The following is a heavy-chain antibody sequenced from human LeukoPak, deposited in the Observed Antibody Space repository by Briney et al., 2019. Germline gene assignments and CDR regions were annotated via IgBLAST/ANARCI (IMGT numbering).Heavy chain of an antibody. CDR1: GGSISSYY. Sequence: SETLSLTYTVSGGSISSYYGSWIRQPPGKGLEWIGYIYYSGSTNYNPSLKSRVTISVDTSKNQFSLKLSSVTAADTAVYYCVATEDYYYYMDVWGKGTTVTVSS. D-gene: IGHD1-26*01. CDR2: IYYSGST. J-gene: IGHJ6*03. V-gene: IGHV4-59*01. CDR3: VATEDYYYYMDV.